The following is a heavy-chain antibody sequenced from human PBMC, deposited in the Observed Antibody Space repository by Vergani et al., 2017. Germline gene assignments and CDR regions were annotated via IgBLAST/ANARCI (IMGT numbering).Heavy chain of an antibody. D-gene: IGHD2-15*01. Sequence: EVQLVESGGGLVQPGRSLRLSCAASGFTFDDYAMHWVRQAPGKGLEWCSGISRKSGSIGYADSGKGRFTISRDNANNSMYLHMNSLRAADTALYYCAKDRAAVASTCMYAFDIWGQGTMVTVSS. V-gene: IGHV3-9*01. CDR2: ISRKSGSI. J-gene: IGHJ3*02. CDR1: GFTFDDYA. CDR3: AKDRAAVASTCMYAFDI.